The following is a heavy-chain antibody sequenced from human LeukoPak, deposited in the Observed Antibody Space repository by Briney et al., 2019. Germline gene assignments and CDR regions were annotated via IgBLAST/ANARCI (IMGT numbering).Heavy chain of an antibody. CDR1: GFTFSGFL. Sequence: GGSLRLSCAASGFTFSGFLMSWVRQAPGKVLEWVSAMCGGGGGIYYADTEKGRFTIYRDNFKNTLYLQMSSLRAEDTAVYFCAKYGRGPTTGSTFNYFQYMDVWGKGTTVTVSS. J-gene: IGHJ6*03. D-gene: IGHD1-1*01. CDR2: MCGGGGGI. CDR3: AKYGRGPTTGSTFNYFQYMDV. V-gene: IGHV3-23*01.